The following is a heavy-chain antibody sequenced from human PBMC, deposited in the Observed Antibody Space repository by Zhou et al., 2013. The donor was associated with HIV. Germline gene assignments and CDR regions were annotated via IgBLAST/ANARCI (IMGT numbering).Heavy chain of an antibody. CDR2: IVPIFNKP. V-gene: IGHV1-69*12. J-gene: IGHJ5*02. CDR1: GGTFANYA. Sequence: QVQLVQSGAEVKKSGSSVKVSCKASGGTFANYAFSWVRLAPGQGLEWLGDIVPIFNKPNYAQKFQDRLTITADEPTSTAYMELSSLRSDDTAMYHCAIKGTEDRGWFDPWGQGTLVTVSS. CDR3: AIKGTEDRGWFDP. D-gene: IGHD7-27*01.